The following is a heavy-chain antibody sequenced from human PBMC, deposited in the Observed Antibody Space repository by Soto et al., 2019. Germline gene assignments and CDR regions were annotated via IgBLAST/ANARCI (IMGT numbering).Heavy chain of an antibody. CDR3: ARVWLAQLRYFDWLSSEWFDP. V-gene: IGHV1-18*01. D-gene: IGHD3-9*01. CDR2: ISAYNGNT. J-gene: IGHJ5*02. Sequence: ASVKVSFKASGYTFTSYGISWVRQAPGQGLEWMGWISAYNGNTNYAQKLQGRVTMTTDTSTSTAYMELRSLRSDDTAVYYCARVWLAQLRYFDWLSSEWFDPWGQGTLVTVSS. CDR1: GYTFTSYG.